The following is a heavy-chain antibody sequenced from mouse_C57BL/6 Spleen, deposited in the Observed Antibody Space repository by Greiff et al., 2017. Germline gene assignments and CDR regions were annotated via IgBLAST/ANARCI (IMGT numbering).Heavy chain of an antibody. Sequence: VQLKESGGDLVKPGGSLKLSCAASGFTFSSYGMSWVRQTPDKRLEWVATISSGGSYTYYPDSVKGRFTISRDNAKNTLYLQMSSLKSEDTAMYYCAREGDRDSNYSFAYWGQGTLVTVSA. J-gene: IGHJ3*01. CDR3: AREGDRDSNYSFAY. V-gene: IGHV5-6*01. CDR2: ISSGGSYT. CDR1: GFTFSSYG. D-gene: IGHD2-5*01.